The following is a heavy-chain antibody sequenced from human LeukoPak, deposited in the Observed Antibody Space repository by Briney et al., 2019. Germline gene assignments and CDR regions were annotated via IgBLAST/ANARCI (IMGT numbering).Heavy chain of an antibody. CDR3: ARDKSEVFEDYYYGMDV. V-gene: IGHV3-66*01. CDR1: GFTVSSNY. CDR2: IYSGGST. D-gene: IGHD2-21*01. J-gene: IGHJ6*02. Sequence: GGSLRLSCAASGFTVSSNYMSWVRQAPGKGLEWVSVIYSGGSTYYADSVKGRFTISRDNSKNTLYLQMNSLRAEDTAVYYCARDKSEVFEDYYYGMDVWGQGTTVTVSS.